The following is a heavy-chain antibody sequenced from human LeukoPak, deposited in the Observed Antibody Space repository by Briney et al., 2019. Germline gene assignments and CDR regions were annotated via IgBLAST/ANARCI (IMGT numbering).Heavy chain of an antibody. J-gene: IGHJ5*02. V-gene: IGHV1-69*13. Sequence: ASVKVSCKASGGTFSSYAISWVRQAPGQGLEWMGGIIPIFGTANYAQKFQGRVTITADESTSTAYMELSSLRSEDTAVYYCARAIVVVPAANRWLDPWGQGTLVTVSS. CDR3: ARAIVVVPAANRWLDP. D-gene: IGHD2-2*01. CDR1: GGTFSSYA. CDR2: IIPIFGTA.